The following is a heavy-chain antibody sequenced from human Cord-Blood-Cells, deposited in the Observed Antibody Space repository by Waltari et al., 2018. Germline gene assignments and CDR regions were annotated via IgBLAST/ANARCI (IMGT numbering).Heavy chain of an antibody. J-gene: IGHJ4*02. V-gene: IGHV4-34*01. CDR2: INHSGST. CDR1: SVSVSGCY. D-gene: IGHD3-10*01. CDR3: ARGETMGYGSGSYDY. Sequence: QVQLQQWGAGLLKPSEPLSLTCAVYSVSVSGCYWSWIRQLPGKGLEWIGEINHSGSTNYNPSRKSRVTISVDTSKTQFSLKLSSVTAADTAVYYCARGETMGYGSGSYDYWGQGTLVTVSS.